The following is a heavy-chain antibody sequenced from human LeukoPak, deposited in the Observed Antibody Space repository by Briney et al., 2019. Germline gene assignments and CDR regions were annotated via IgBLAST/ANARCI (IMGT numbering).Heavy chain of an antibody. J-gene: IGHJ5*02. Sequence: PSETLSLTCTVSGGSISSSSYYWGWIRQPPGKGLEWIGSIYYSGSTYYNPSLKSRVTISVDTSKNQFSLKLSSVTAADTAVYYCAREPDTAMANWFDPWGQGTLVTVSS. V-gene: IGHV4-39*07. CDR2: IYYSGST. CDR1: GGSISSSSYY. D-gene: IGHD5-18*01. CDR3: AREPDTAMANWFDP.